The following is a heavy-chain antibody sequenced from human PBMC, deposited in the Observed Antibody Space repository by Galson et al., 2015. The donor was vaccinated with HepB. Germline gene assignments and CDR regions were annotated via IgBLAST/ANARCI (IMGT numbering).Heavy chain of an antibody. Sequence: SLRLSCAASGFTSSNYAMSWVRQAPGKGLEWVSHISGTGSSTYYADSVEGRFTISRDNSKNTLSLQMNSLRADDTALYYCARDGYNFIPYDSWGQGTLVTVSS. CDR2: ISGTGSST. D-gene: IGHD5-24*01. V-gene: IGHV3-23*01. J-gene: IGHJ5*01. CDR3: ARDGYNFIPYDS. CDR1: GFTSSNYA.